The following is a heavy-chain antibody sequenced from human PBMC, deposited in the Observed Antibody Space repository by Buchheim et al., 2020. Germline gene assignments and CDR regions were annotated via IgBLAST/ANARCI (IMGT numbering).Heavy chain of an antibody. V-gene: IGHV1-46*01. CDR1: GYTFTSYY. J-gene: IGHJ6*02. D-gene: IGHD5-18*01. CDR2: INPSGGST. Sequence: QVQLVQSGAEVKKPGASVKVSCKASGYTFTSYYMHWVRQAPGQGLEWMGIINPSGGSTSYAQKFQGRVTMTRDTSTSTAYMELSSLRSEDTAVYYCAGDFRRGYSYGHYYYGMDVWGQGTT. CDR3: AGDFRRGYSYGHYYYGMDV.